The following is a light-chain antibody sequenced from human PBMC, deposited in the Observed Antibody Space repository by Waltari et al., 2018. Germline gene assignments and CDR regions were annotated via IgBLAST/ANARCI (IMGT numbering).Light chain of an antibody. Sequence: EIVFTQSPGTPSLSPGERATPSCRASQTVRTTYLAWYQQKPGQAPTLLIYGASSRATGIPDRFSGSGSGTDFSLTISSLEPEDFAVYYCQQYDISPLTFGGGTKMEIK. CDR3: QQYDISPLT. CDR2: GAS. CDR1: QTVRTTY. V-gene: IGKV3-20*01. J-gene: IGKJ4*01.